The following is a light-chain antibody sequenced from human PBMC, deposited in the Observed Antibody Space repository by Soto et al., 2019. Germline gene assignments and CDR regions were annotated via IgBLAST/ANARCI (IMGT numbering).Light chain of an antibody. J-gene: IGKJ1*01. V-gene: IGKV1-12*01. CDR2: VIS. CDR1: QGISSW. CDR3: QQGKSFPWT. Sequence: DSQMTQSPSSVSASVGDRVTITCRASQGISSWLAWYQQKPGRAPKLLIYVISTLQSGVPSRFSGSGSGTVFTLTISSLQPEDFATYYCQQGKSFPWTFGQGTKVDIK.